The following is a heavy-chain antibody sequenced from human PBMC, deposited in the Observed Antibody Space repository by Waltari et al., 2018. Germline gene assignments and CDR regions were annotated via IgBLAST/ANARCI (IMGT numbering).Heavy chain of an antibody. V-gene: IGHV3-21*01. J-gene: IGHJ4*02. CDR1: GVHFRSEN. D-gene: IGHD3-22*01. CDR3: AREYYYDGSTYDQ. CDR2: ITRDGFSI. Sequence: VQLVESGGGLVKSGGSLRLSGGAAGVHFRSENMKWVRQAPGKGLEWVSSITRDGFSIYYADSVKGRFTVSRDNAKNSLYVQMNNLGAEDTAVYYCAREYYYDGSTYDQWGQGTLVTVSS.